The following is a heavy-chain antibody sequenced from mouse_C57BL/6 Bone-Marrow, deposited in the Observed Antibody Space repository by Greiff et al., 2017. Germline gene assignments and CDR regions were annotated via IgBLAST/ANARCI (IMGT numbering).Heavy chain of an antibody. V-gene: IGHV1-72*01. CDR2: IDPNSGGT. CDR3: ARLRDYDYVDGYYIDY. D-gene: IGHD2-4*01. J-gene: IGHJ2*01. CDR1: GYTFTSYW. Sequence: QVQLQQPRAELVKPGASVKLSCKASGYTFTSYWMHWVKQRPGRGLEWIGRIDPNSGGTKYNEKFKSKATLTVDKPSSTAYMQLSSLTSEDSAVYYCARLRDYDYVDGYYIDYWGQGTTLTVSS.